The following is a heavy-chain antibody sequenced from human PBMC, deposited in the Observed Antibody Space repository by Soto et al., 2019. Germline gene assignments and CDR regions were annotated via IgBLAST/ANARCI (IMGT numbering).Heavy chain of an antibody. J-gene: IGHJ6*02. D-gene: IGHD6-6*01. CDR1: GYSFTSYW. CDR3: ASPLYSSSSNSGMDV. Sequence: ESLKMCFKGSGYSFTSYWISWVRQIPGKGLEWMGRIDPSDSYTNYSPSFQGHVTISADKSISTAYLQWSSLKASDTAMYYCASPLYSSSSNSGMDVWGQGTTVTVSS. V-gene: IGHV5-10-1*01. CDR2: IDPSDSYT.